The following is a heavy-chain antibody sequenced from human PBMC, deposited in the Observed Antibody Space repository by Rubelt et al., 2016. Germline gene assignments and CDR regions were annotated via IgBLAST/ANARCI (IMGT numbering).Heavy chain of an antibody. J-gene: IGHJ6*02. CDR1: GFSLGTSGMC. CDR2: IDWDDDK. CDR3: ARILLPDYYDSSGGMDV. V-gene: IGHV2-70*15. D-gene: IGHD3-22*01. Sequence: QVTLRESGPALVKPTQTLTLTCTFSGFSLGTSGMCVSWICQPPGKALEWLARIDWDDDKYYSTSLKTRLTISKDTSKNQVVLTMTNTDPVHTATYYCARILLPDYYDSSGGMDVWGQGTTVTVSS.